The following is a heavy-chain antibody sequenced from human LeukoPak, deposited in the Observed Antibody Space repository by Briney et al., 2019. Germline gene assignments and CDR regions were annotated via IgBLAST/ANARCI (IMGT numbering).Heavy chain of an antibody. J-gene: IGHJ5*02. CDR3: ARDEDSAYGSGSYLS. CDR2: LYYSGST. CDR1: GGSISGYY. V-gene: IGHV4-59*01. D-gene: IGHD3-10*01. Sequence: PSETQSLTCTVSGGSISGYYWSWIRQPPGKGLEWIGYLYYSGSTDYNPSLKSRVTISVDTSKDQFSLKLSSVTAADTAVYYCARDEDSAYGSGSYLSWGQGTLVTVSS.